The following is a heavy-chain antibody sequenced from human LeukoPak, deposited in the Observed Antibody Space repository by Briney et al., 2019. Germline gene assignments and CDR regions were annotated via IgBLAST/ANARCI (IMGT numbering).Heavy chain of an antibody. J-gene: IGHJ4*02. CDR3: ARRGSGYCSSTSCDYFDY. V-gene: IGHV5-51*01. CDR1: GYSFTNYW. D-gene: IGHD2-2*03. Sequence: GESLKISCKGSGYSFTNYWIGWVRQMPGKGLEWMGIIYPGDSDTRYSPSFQGQVTTSADKSISTAYLQWSSLKASDTAMYYCARRGSGYCSSTSCDYFDYWGQGTLVTVSS. CDR2: IYPGDSDT.